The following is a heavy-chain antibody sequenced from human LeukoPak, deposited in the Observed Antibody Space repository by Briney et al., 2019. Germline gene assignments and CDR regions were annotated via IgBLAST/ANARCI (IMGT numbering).Heavy chain of an antibody. CDR3: ARYYYDFWRGPQSRFDY. V-gene: IGHV4-38-2*01. J-gene: IGHJ4*02. D-gene: IGHD3-3*01. CDR2: IYHSGST. Sequence: PSETLSLTCAVSGYSISSGYYWGWIRPPPGKGLEWIGSIYHSGSTYYNPSLKSRVTISVDTSKNQFSLKLSSVTAADTAVYYCARYYYDFWRGPQSRFDYWGQGTLVTVSS. CDR1: GYSISSGYY.